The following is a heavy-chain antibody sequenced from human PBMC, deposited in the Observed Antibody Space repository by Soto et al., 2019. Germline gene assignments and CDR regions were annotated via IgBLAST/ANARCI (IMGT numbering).Heavy chain of an antibody. CDR3: ARAAFSSSSY. D-gene: IGHD6-13*01. CDR2: IKPDGSQK. V-gene: IGHV3-7*01. CDR1: GFTFSSHW. Sequence: GGSLRLSCAASGFTFSSHWMNWVRQAPGKGLEWVANIKPDGSQKYYLDSVKGRFTISRDNAKNSVFLQMDSLRAEDTAIYYCARAAFSSSSYWGQGTVVTVSS. J-gene: IGHJ4*02.